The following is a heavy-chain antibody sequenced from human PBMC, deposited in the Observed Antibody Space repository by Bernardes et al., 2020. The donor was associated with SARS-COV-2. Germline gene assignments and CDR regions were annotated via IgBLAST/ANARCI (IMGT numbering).Heavy chain of an antibody. V-gene: IGHV3-23*01. J-gene: IGHJ6*02. Sequence: GGSLRLSCAASGFTFSNYAMTWVRQAPGKGLEWVSAISGSGGSTYYADSVKGRFTISRDNSENTLYLQMNSLRAEDTAVYYCAKPAGPSWGYYYYGMDVWGQGTTVTVSS. CDR3: AKPAGPSWGYYYYGMDV. CDR1: GFTFSNYA. CDR2: ISGSGGST. D-gene: IGHD7-27*01.